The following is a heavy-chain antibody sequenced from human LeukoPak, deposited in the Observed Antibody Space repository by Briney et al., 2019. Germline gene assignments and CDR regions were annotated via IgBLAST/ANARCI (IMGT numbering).Heavy chain of an antibody. J-gene: IGHJ4*02. V-gene: IGHV1-2*02. CDR1: GYTFTGYY. Sequence: ASVKVSCKASGYTFTGYYMHWVRQAPGQGLEWMGWINPNSGGTNYAQKFQGRVTMTRDTSISTAYMELSRLRSDDTAVYYCARRVKPGHWLVQVFDYWGQGTLVTVSS. CDR2: INPNSGGT. D-gene: IGHD6-19*01. CDR3: ARRVKPGHWLVQVFDY.